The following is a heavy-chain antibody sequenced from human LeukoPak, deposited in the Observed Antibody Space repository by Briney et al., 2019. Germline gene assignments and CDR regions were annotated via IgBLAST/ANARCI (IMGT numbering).Heavy chain of an antibody. CDR2: VSYTGRT. D-gene: IGHD3-22*01. J-gene: IGHJ3*01. V-gene: IGHV4-59*11. Sequence: PSETLSLTCTVSGGSLSGRYWSWIRQPPGKRLEWIGYVSYTGRTKYNPSLQSRVTISIDTSKRQFSLKLTSVTSADTAVYSCARLLDNDISGDPDTFDVWGQGTTVIVSS. CDR1: GGSLSGRY. CDR3: ARLLDNDISGDPDTFDV.